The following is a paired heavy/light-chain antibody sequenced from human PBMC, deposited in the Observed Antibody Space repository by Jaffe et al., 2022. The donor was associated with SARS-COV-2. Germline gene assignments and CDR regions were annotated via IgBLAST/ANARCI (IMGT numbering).Light chain of an antibody. Sequence: DIQMTQSPSSLSASVGDRVTITCRASQGISTYLAWFQQKPGKAPKPLMYAASVLQSGVPSKFSGSRSGTDFTLTISSLQPEDFATYYCQQYHSVPFTFGPGTRLDMK. CDR2: AAS. CDR3: QQYHSVPFT. CDR1: QGISTY. J-gene: IGKJ3*01. V-gene: IGKV1-16*02.
Heavy chain of an antibody. CDR2: VSHDGRNK. D-gene: IGHD7-27*01. V-gene: IGHV3-30*03. CDR3: ARDQANTGGYYPDS. Sequence: QVQLVESGGGVVQPGRALRLSCVASGFSFSDYGMHWVRQAPGEGLEWVTSVSHDGRNKFYADSVKGRLTISRDNPKNTLYLQMSNLRAEDTATYYCARDQANTGGYYPDSWGQGTLVTVSS. J-gene: IGHJ4*02. CDR1: GFSFSDYG.